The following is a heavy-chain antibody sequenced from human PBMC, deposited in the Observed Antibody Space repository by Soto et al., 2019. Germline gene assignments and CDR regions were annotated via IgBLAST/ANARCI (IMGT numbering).Heavy chain of an antibody. V-gene: IGHV4-39*01. Sequence: PSETLSLTCTVSGGSISSSIYYWGWIRQPPGKGLEWIGSIYCSGSTYYNPSLKSRVTISVDTSKNQFSLKLSSVTAADTAVYYCARHRSMKYYYDSSGYPDYWGQGTLVTVSS. D-gene: IGHD3-22*01. CDR3: ARHRSMKYYYDSSGYPDY. J-gene: IGHJ4*02. CDR2: IYCSGST. CDR1: GGSISSSIYY.